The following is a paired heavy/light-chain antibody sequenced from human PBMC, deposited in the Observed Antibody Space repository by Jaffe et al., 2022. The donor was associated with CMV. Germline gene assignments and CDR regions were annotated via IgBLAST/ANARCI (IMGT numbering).Heavy chain of an antibody. J-gene: IGHJ3*02. V-gene: IGHV3-64D*06. CDR1: GFTFSSYA. CDR3: VKAQGIYSGSHPDAFDI. CDR2: ISSNGGST. D-gene: IGHD1-26*01. Sequence: EVQLVESGGGLVQPGGSLRLSCSASGFTFSSYAMHWVRQAPGKGLEYVSAISSNGGSTYYADSVKGRFTISRDNSKNTLYLQMSSLRAEDTAVYYCVKAQGIYSGSHPDAFDIWGQGTMVTVSS.
Light chain of an antibody. V-gene: IGKV3-15*01. J-gene: IGKJ1*01. CDR1: QSVSSN. CDR2: GAS. Sequence: EIVMTQSPATLSVSPGERATLSCRASQSVSSNLAWYQQKPGQAPRLLIYGASTRATGIPARFSGSGSGTEFTLTISSLQSEDFAVYYCQQYNNWPPNTFGQGTKVEIK. CDR3: QQYNNWPPNT.